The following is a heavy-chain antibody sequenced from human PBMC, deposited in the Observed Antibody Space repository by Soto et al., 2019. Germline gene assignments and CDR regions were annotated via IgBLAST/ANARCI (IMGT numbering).Heavy chain of an antibody. V-gene: IGHV4-30-4*01. D-gene: IGHD4-17*01. CDR2: IYYGGST. J-gene: IGHJ4*02. Sequence: SETRSLACSVSGGSISSGDYYWSWIRQPPGKGLEYIGYIYYGGSTYYNPSLKSRITFSLDTSKNQFSLNLSSVTATDTAVYYCARAPDFGVYAACYFDSWGQGTLVTVS. CDR3: ARAPDFGVYAACYFDS. CDR1: GGSISSGDYY.